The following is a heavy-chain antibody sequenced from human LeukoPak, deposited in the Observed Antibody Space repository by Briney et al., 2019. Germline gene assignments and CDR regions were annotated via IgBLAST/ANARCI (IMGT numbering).Heavy chain of an antibody. V-gene: IGHV4-59*12. CDR1: GFTFSSYW. D-gene: IGHD3-10*01. J-gene: IGHJ5*02. Sequence: PGGSLRLSCAASGFTFSSYWMSWVRQAPGKGLEWIGYIYYSGSTNYNPSLKNRVTISVDTSQNQFSLQLTSVTAADTAVYYCARGDYGSGTYLWGSWGQGILVTVSP. CDR2: IYYSGST. CDR3: ARGDYGSGTYLWGS.